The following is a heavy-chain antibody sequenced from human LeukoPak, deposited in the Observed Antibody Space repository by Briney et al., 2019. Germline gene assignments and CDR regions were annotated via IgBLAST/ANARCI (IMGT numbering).Heavy chain of an antibody. CDR2: IGGDGGST. D-gene: IGHD6-13*01. J-gene: IGHJ4*02. CDR3: AKEESSSWYPY. V-gene: IGHV3-43*02. CDR1: GFTFDDYA. Sequence: PWGSLRLSCAASGFTFDDYAMHWVRQAPCKGLDWVSLIGGDGGSTYYADSVKGRFTISRDNSKNSLYLQMNSLRTEDTALYYCAKEESSSWYPYWGQGTLVTVSS.